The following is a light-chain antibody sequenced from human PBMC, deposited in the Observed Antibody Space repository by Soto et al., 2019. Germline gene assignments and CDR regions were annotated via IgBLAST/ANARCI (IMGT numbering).Light chain of an antibody. V-gene: IGKV3-20*01. CDR2: GAS. CDR3: QQYNNWPPWT. CDR1: QSVSNNY. Sequence: EIVLTQSPGTLSLSPGERATLSCRASQSVSNNYLAWYQQKPGQAPRLLIYGASSRATGIPDRFSGSGSATDFTLTISRLEPEDFAVYFCQQYNNWPPWTFGQGTKVDIK. J-gene: IGKJ1*01.